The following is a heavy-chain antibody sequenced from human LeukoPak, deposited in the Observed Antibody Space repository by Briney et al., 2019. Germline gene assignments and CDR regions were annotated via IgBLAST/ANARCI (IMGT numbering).Heavy chain of an antibody. D-gene: IGHD3-16*01. CDR3: ARVWTPLGGGGFGY. Sequence: SETLSLTCAVYGGSFSGYYWSWIRQPPGKGLEWIGEINHSGSTNYNPSLKSRVTISVDTSKNQFSLKLSSVTAADTAVYYCARVWTPLGGGGFGYWGQGTLVTVSS. CDR1: GGSFSGYY. CDR2: INHSGST. J-gene: IGHJ4*02. V-gene: IGHV4-34*01.